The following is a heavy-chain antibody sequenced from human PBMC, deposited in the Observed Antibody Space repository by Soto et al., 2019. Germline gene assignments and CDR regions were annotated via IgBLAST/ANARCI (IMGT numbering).Heavy chain of an antibody. CDR1: GGSISSGGYY. Sequence: QVQLQESGPGLVKPSQTLSLTCTVSGGSISSGGYYLSWIRQHPGKGLEWIGYIYYSGSTYYNPALKSRVTISVYTSKNQSARILSSVSAAETAVYYCASRGGYDVVTGLSYWGQGTLVTVSS. CDR2: IYYSGST. D-gene: IGHD3-9*01. J-gene: IGHJ4*02. CDR3: ASRGGYDVVTGLSY. V-gene: IGHV4-31*03.